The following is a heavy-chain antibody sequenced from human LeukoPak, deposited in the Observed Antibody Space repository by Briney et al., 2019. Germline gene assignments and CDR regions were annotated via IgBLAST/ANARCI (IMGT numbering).Heavy chain of an antibody. CDR2: ISAYNGNT. Sequence: ASVKVSCRASGYTFTSYGITWVRQAPGQGLEWMGWISAYNGNTNYAQKLQGRVTMTTDTSTSTAYMELRGLRSDDTAVYYCARGASSSWYGGYYFDYWGQGTLVTVSS. D-gene: IGHD6-13*01. CDR1: GYTFTSYG. J-gene: IGHJ4*02. CDR3: ARGASSSWYGGYYFDY. V-gene: IGHV1-18*01.